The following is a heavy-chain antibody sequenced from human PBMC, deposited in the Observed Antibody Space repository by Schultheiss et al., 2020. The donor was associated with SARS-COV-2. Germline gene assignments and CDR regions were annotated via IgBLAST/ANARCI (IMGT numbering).Heavy chain of an antibody. CDR3: ARNGAARDSSGHYYGY. CDR1: GGTFSSYP. V-gene: IGHV1-69*06. J-gene: IGHJ4*02. D-gene: IGHD3-22*01. CDR2: IIPIFGTP. Sequence: SVKVSCRTSGGTFSSYPISWVRQAPGQGLEWMGAIIPIFGTPNYAQQFQGRVTITADKSTSTAYMELSSLRSEDTAVYYCARNGAARDSSGHYYGYWGQGTLVTVSS.